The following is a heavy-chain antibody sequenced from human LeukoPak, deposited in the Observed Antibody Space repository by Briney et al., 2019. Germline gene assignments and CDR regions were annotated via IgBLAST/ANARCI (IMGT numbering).Heavy chain of an antibody. D-gene: IGHD2-2*01. V-gene: IGHV1-69*05. CDR1: GGTFSSYA. CDR2: IIPIFGTA. J-gene: IGHJ6*03. Sequence: VASVKVSCKASGGTFSSYAISWVRQAPGQGLEWMGGIIPIFGTANYAQKFQGRVTITTDGSTSTAYMELSSLRSEDTAVYYCAGPGYCSSTSCYKGYYYYYYMDVWGKGTTVTVSS. CDR3: AGPGYCSSTSCYKGYYYYYYMDV.